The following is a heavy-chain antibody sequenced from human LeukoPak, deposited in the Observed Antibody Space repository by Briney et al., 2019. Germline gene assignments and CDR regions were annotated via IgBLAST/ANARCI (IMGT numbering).Heavy chain of an antibody. V-gene: IGHV5-51*01. J-gene: IGHJ4*02. Sequence: GESLKISCEGSGYSFTTYWIGWVRQMPGKGLEWMGVIYPGDSDTRYSPSFQGQVTISADKSINTAYLQWSSLKASDTAMYYCARRFNNYDFWTRWGQGTLDTVSS. CDR1: GYSFTTYW. CDR3: ARRFNNYDFWTR. D-gene: IGHD3-3*01. CDR2: IYPGDSDT.